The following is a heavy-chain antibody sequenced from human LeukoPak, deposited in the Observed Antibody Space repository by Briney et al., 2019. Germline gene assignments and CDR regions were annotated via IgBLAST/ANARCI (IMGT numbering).Heavy chain of an antibody. D-gene: IGHD3-16*02. CDR3: AKNRGFRGVIVVPPLDF. J-gene: IGHJ4*02. V-gene: IGHV3-23*01. CDR1: GFPFSSFP. CDR2: LSSSAGNT. Sequence: PGGSLRLSCAASGFPFSSFPMSWVRQAPGKGREWVSSLSSSAGNTYYADSVKGRFTISRDYSKNTLYLQMNSLRAEDTAIYYCAKNRGFRGVIVVPPLDFWGQGTLVTVSS.